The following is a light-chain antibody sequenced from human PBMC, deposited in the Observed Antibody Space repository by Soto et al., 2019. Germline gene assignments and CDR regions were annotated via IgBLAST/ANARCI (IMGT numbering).Light chain of an antibody. CDR3: QQYYSYPLT. CDR1: QSFSTW. Sequence: TQMTQSPSTLSASVGDRVTITCRASQSFSTWLAWYQQKPGKAPKLLIYDVSNLESGVPSRFSGSRSGTEFTLTIGSLQPDDFATYYYQQYYSYPLTFGGGTTVEIK. CDR2: DVS. V-gene: IGKV1-5*01. J-gene: IGKJ4*01.